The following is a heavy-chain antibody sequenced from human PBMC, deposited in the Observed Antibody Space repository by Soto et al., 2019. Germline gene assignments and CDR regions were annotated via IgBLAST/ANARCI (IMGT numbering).Heavy chain of an antibody. Sequence: QVQLVQSGAEEKKPGASVKVSCKASGYTFTSYAMHWVRQAPGQRLEWMGWINAGNGNTKYSQKLQGRVTITRDTSASTAYMELSSLRSEDTAVYYCARSIAVVTALDYWGQGTLVTVSS. CDR3: ARSIAVVTALDY. CDR2: INAGNGNT. V-gene: IGHV1-3*05. D-gene: IGHD2-21*02. J-gene: IGHJ4*02. CDR1: GYTFTSYA.